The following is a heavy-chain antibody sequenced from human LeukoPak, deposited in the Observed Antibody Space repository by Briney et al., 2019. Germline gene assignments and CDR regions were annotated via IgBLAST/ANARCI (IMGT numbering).Heavy chain of an antibody. Sequence: GGFLRLSCAASGFTFNIFGMHWVRQVPGNGLEWVAVLWADGNTAHYADSVKGRFTISRDSSENTLYLQMNSLRSEDTAVYYCVKESAADATFHFDYWGQGTLVTVSS. CDR1: GFTFNIFG. CDR2: LWADGNTA. CDR3: VKESAADATFHFDY. D-gene: IGHD6-13*01. V-gene: IGHV3-33*06. J-gene: IGHJ4*02.